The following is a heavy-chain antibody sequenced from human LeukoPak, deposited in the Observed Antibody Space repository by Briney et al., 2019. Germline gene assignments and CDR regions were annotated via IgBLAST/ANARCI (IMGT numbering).Heavy chain of an antibody. D-gene: IGHD3-3*01. CDR1: GFTLRNFA. CDR3: AKDFWSGNYQSGGLDV. V-gene: IGHV3-23*01. J-gene: IGHJ6*02. Sequence: PGGSLRLSCAASGFTLRNFAMSWVRQAPGKGLEWVSHITNNADATYYADSVKGRFTVSRDNSNNILYLQLDSLRAEDAAVYYCAKDFWSGNYQSGGLDVWAQGSTVTVSS. CDR2: ITNNADAT.